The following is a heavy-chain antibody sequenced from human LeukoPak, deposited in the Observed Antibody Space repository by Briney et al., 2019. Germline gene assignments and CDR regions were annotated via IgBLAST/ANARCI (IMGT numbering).Heavy chain of an antibody. CDR3: AVVYYYYYYTDV. Sequence: GASVKVSCKASRGTFSSYAISWVRQAPGQGLEWMGRIIPIFGTANYAQKFQGRVTITTDESTSTAYMELSSLRSEDTAVYYCAVVYYYYYYTDVWGKGTTVTVSS. J-gene: IGHJ6*03. CDR2: IIPIFGTA. V-gene: IGHV1-69*05. CDR1: RGTFSSYA.